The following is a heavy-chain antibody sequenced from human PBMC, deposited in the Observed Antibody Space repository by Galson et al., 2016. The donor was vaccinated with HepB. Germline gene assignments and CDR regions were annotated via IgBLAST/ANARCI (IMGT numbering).Heavy chain of an antibody. V-gene: IGHV3-23*01. Sequence: SLRLSCAASGFTFSNYAMSWVRQAPGKGLEWIAAISGSSDNTYYADSVKGRFTISRDNFKNTLYLQLSSLRAEDTAVYYCARLTLPGICCYFYYWGQGTLVTVSS. J-gene: IGHJ4*02. D-gene: IGHD1-14*01. CDR1: GFTFSNYA. CDR3: ARLTLPGICCYFYY. CDR2: ISGSSDNT.